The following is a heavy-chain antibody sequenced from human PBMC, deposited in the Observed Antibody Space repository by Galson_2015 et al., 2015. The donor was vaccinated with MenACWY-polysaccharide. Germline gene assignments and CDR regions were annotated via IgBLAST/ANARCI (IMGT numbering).Heavy chain of an antibody. Sequence: SLRLSCAASGFIISGYWMSWVRQAPGKGLEWVANIKQDESEKNYVDSVKGRFTISRDNAKNSLYLQMNSLRAEDTAVYYCTKAGAKYCRGSSCYFNWFDPWGQGTLVTVSS. CDR1: GFIISGYW. V-gene: IGHV3-7*01. CDR2: IKQDESEK. J-gene: IGHJ5*02. CDR3: TKAGAKYCRGSSCYFNWFDP. D-gene: IGHD2-15*01.